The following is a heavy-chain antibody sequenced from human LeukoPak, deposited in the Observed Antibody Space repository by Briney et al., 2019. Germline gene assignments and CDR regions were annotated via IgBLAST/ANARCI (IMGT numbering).Heavy chain of an antibody. Sequence: RGSLRLSCLTSGFTLSTNAMSWVRLAPGKGLEWISGISGSGASTYYADSVKGRFTISRDDSRNTLYLQMNSLRGDDTAVYYCAKDVGKWESLHFFDYWGQGTLVTVSS. D-gene: IGHD1-26*01. CDR1: GFTLSTNA. CDR2: ISGSGAST. CDR3: AKDVGKWESLHFFDY. J-gene: IGHJ4*02. V-gene: IGHV3-23*01.